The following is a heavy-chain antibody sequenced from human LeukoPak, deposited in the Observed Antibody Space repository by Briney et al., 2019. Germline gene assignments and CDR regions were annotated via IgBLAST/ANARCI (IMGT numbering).Heavy chain of an antibody. CDR1: GGTFSSYA. CDR3: ARAHHFMTTPSS. J-gene: IGHJ5*02. CDR2: IIPILGIA. D-gene: IGHD3-16*01. V-gene: IGHV1-69*04. Sequence: SVKVSCKASGGTFSSYAISWVRQAPGQGLVWMGRIIPILGIANYAQKFQGRVTITADKSTSTAYMELSSLRSEDTAVYYCARAHHFMTTPSSWGQGTLVTVSS.